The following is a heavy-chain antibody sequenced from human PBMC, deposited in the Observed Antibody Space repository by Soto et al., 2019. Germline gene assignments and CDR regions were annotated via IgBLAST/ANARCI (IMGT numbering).Heavy chain of an antibody. Sequence: ASVRVSCKASGYTFTSYGISWVRQAPGQGLEWMGWISAYNGNTNYAQKLQGRVTMTTDTSTSTAYMELRSLRSDDTAVYYCARDLVVVAQRYNWFEPWGQGTLVTVPS. CDR3: ARDLVVVAQRYNWFEP. V-gene: IGHV1-18*01. CDR2: ISAYNGNT. D-gene: IGHD2-15*01. J-gene: IGHJ5*02. CDR1: GYTFTSYG.